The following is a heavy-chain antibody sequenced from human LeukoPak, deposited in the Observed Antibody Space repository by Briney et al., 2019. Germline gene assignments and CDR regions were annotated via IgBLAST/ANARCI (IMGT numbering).Heavy chain of an antibody. CDR2: ISANNGNT. CDR3: ARDIGYCGGGGCRYWFDP. J-gene: IGHJ5*02. CDR1: GYTLTNYG. Sequence: GASVKVSCKASGYTLTNYGISWVRQAPGQGLEWMGWISANNGNTNYARKIQGRVTMTTDTSTSTVYMELRSLRSDDTALYYCARDIGYCGGGGCRYWFDPWGQGTLVTVSS. D-gene: IGHD2-15*01. V-gene: IGHV1-18*01.